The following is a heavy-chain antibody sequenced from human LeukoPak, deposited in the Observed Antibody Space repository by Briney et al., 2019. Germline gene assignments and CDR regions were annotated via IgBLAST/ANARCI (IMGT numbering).Heavy chain of an antibody. V-gene: IGHV4-59*01. CDR2: IYYSGST. Sequence: SETLSLTCTVSGGSISSYYWSWIRQPPGKGLEWIGYIYYSGSTNYNPSLKSRVTISVDTSKNQFSLKLSSVTAADTAVYYCARGVLPAYCSSTSCYLFDYWGQGTLVTVSS. CDR3: ARGVLPAYCSSTSCYLFDY. CDR1: GGSISSYY. D-gene: IGHD2-2*01. J-gene: IGHJ4*02.